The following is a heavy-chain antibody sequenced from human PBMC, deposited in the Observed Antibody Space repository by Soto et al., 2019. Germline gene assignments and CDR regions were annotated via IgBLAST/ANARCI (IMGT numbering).Heavy chain of an antibody. D-gene: IGHD3-16*01. Sequence: QVQLQQWGAGLLKPSETLSLSCAVYGGSFSDYYWSWIRQPPGKGLEWIGEINQSGSTNYNPSLKSRVTISVDTSKNQFSLRLNSVTAADTAVYYCASILRYLWGQGTLVTVSS. CDR1: GGSFSDYY. V-gene: IGHV4-34*01. CDR3: ASILRYL. CDR2: INQSGST. J-gene: IGHJ4*02.